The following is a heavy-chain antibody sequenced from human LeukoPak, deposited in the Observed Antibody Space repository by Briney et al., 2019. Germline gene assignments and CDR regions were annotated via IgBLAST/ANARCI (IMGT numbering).Heavy chain of an antibody. CDR2: IWYDGSNK. CDR3: ARDIYTSGWYYFDY. Sequence: GGSLRLSCAASGFSFSSYGMHWVRQAPGKGLEWAAVIWYDGSNKYYADSVKGRFTISRDNSKNTLYLQMNSLRAEDTALYYCARDIYTSGWYYFDYWGQGTLVTVSS. D-gene: IGHD6-19*01. CDR1: GFSFSSYG. J-gene: IGHJ4*02. V-gene: IGHV3-33*01.